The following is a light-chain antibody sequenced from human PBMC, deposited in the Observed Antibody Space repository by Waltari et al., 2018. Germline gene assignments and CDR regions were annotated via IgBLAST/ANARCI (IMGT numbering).Light chain of an antibody. CDR1: SSNTGNNH. CDR3: AAWDDSRSVV. V-gene: IGLV1-47*01. J-gene: IGLJ2*01. Sequence: QSLLTQSPSASGTPGQRVSISSSGSSSNTGNNHVYCYQPFPGTAPRLLTYASDRRPSGVPERFSASKSGTSASLAISGLRSEDEADYYCAAWDDSRSVVFGGGTRLTVL. CDR2: ASD.